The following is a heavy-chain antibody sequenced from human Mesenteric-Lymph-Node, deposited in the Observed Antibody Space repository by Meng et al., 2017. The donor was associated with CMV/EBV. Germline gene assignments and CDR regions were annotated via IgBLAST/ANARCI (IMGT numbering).Heavy chain of an antibody. J-gene: IGHJ6*02. CDR2: INPNSGGT. D-gene: IGHD2-15*01. CDR3: ARVLAATLLNYYYGMDV. CDR1: GYTFTGYY. Sequence: ASVKVSCKASGYTFTGYYMHWVRQAPGQGLEWMGWINPNSGGTNYAQKFQGRVTMTRDTSISTAYMELSRLRSDDTAVYYCARVLAATLLNYYYGMDVWGQGTTVTVSS. V-gene: IGHV1-2*02.